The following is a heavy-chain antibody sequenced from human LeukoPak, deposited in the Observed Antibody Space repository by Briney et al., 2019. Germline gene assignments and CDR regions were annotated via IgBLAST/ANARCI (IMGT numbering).Heavy chain of an antibody. D-gene: IGHD1-26*01. Sequence: PGGSLRLSCAASGFTFSSYAMHWVRQAPGKGLEWVSAISGSGGSTYYADSVKGRFTISRDNSKNTLYLQMNSLRAEDTAVYYCAKKWWELRDWFDYWGQGTLVTVSS. CDR2: ISGSGGST. CDR3: AKKWWELRDWFDY. V-gene: IGHV3-23*01. J-gene: IGHJ4*02. CDR1: GFTFSSYA.